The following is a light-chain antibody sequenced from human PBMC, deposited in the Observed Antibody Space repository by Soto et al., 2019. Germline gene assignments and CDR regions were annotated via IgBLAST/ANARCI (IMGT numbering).Light chain of an antibody. J-gene: IGKJ4*01. CDR2: AAS. CDR1: QSVNSN. V-gene: IGKV3-15*01. Sequence: EKVMTQSPAALSVSPGERATLSCRASQSVNSNLAWYQRKPGQAPRLLLYAASTRATGIAARFSGSASGTEFTLTIRSLQSEDSAVYYCQQYNDWPLTFGGGTKVEIK. CDR3: QQYNDWPLT.